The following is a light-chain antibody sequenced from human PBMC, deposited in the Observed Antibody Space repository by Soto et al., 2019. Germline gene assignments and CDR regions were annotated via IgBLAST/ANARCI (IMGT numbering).Light chain of an antibody. J-gene: IGKJ4*01. V-gene: IGKV3-20*01. CDR1: QSVSSSY. CDR2: GAS. Sequence: EIVLTQSPGTLSLSPGERVTLSCRASQSVSSSYLAWYQQQPGQAPRLLIYGASSRATGIPDRFSGSGSGTDFALTISRLEPEDFAVYYCQQYGSSPLTCGGGT. CDR3: QQYGSSPLT.